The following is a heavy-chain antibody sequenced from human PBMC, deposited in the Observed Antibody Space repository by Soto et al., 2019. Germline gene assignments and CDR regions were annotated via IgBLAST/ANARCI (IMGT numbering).Heavy chain of an antibody. CDR2: IYYSGST. D-gene: IGHD6-6*01. V-gene: IGHV4-59*01. CDR3: ARAGVYSSSWYYFDY. Sequence: SETLSLTCTVSGGSISSYYWSWIRQPPGKGLEWIGYIYYSGSTNYNPSLKSRVTISVDTSKNQFSLKLSSVTAADTAVYYCARAGVYSSSWYYFDYWGQGTLVTVSS. CDR1: GGSISSYY. J-gene: IGHJ4*02.